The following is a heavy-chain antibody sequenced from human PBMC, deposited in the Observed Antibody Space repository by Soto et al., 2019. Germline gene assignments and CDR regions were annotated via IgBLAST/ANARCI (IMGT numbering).Heavy chain of an antibody. J-gene: IGHJ6*02. D-gene: IGHD3-10*01. CDR1: GFTFSSYG. CDR2: IWYDGRNK. Sequence: QVQQVESGGGVVQPGSSLRLSCAASGFTFSSYGMHWVRQAPGKGLEWVAVIWYDGRNKYYADSVKGRFTISRDNSKNTLYLQMNSLRAEDTAVYYCARDEGLGVNYYYYGMDVWGQGTTVTVSS. CDR3: ARDEGLGVNYYYYGMDV. V-gene: IGHV3-33*01.